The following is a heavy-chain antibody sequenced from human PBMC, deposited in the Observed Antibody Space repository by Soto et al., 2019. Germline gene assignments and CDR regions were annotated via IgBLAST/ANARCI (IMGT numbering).Heavy chain of an antibody. D-gene: IGHD6-19*01. J-gene: IGHJ4*02. V-gene: IGHV6-1*01. Sequence: AQTLSLTCAISGDSVSSTSAAWSWIRQSPSRGLEWLGRTYYRSKWYSDYAVSVKSRITINPDTSKNQFSLQLNSVTPEDTAVYYCARGSYYSGWVWGQGTLVTVSS. CDR3: ARGSYYSGWV. CDR1: GDSVSSTSAA. CDR2: TYYRSKWYS.